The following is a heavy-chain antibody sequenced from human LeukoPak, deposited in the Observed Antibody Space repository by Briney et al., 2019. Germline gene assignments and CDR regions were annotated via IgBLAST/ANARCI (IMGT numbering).Heavy chain of an antibody. V-gene: IGHV4-4*07. J-gene: IGHJ4*02. Sequence: PSETLSLTCTVSGGSISSYYWSWIRQPAGKGLEWIGRIYTSGSTNYNPSLKSRVTISVDTSKNQFSLKLSSVTAADTAVYYCARADSSSWYRGYYFDYWGQGTLVTVSS. CDR1: GGSISSYY. D-gene: IGHD6-13*01. CDR2: IYTSGST. CDR3: ARADSSSWYRGYYFDY.